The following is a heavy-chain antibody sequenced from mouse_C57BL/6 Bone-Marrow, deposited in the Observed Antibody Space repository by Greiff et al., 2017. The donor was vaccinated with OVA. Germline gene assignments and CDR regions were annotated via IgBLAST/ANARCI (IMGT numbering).Heavy chain of an antibody. Sequence: VQLQQSGPELVKPGASVKISCKASGYTFTDYYINWVKQRPGQGLEWIGWIFPGSGSTSYNEKFKGKATLTVDKSSSTAYMLLSRLTAEDSAVYFCARWGNGDCDYFDYWGQGTTLTVSS. J-gene: IGHJ2*01. D-gene: IGHD2-13*01. V-gene: IGHV1-75*01. CDR2: IFPGSGST. CDR1: GYTFTDYY. CDR3: ARWGNGDCDYFDY.